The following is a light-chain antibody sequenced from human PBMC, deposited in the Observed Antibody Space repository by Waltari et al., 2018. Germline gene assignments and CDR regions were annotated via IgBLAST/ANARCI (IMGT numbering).Light chain of an antibody. J-gene: IGLJ1*01. V-gene: IGLV1-51*01. CDR1: SSNIGGNS. CDR2: DNS. Sequence: QSVLTQPPSVSAAPGQKVTISCSGSSSNIGGNSVSWYQQLPGTAPKLLIYDNSKRPPGIPDRFSFSKSGTSATLGITGLQTGDEADYYCGTWDSSLSAYVFGTGTKVTVL. CDR3: GTWDSSLSAYV.